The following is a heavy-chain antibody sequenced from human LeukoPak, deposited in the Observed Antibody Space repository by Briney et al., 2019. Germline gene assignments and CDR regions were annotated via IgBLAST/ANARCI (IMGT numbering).Heavy chain of an antibody. CDR2: IIPIFGTA. CDR3: ARDSRDGYNLGYFDY. CDR1: GGTFSSYA. V-gene: IGHV1-69*05. D-gene: IGHD5-24*01. J-gene: IGHJ4*02. Sequence: SVKVSFKASGGTFSSYAISWVRQAPGQGLEWMGRIIPIFGTANYAQKFQGRVTITTDESTSTAYMELSSLRSEDTAVYYCARDSRDGYNLGYFDYWGQGTLVTVSS.